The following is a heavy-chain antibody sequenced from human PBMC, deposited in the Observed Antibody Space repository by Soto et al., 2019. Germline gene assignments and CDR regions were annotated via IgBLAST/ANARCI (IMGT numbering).Heavy chain of an antibody. V-gene: IGHV3-23*01. Sequence: EVQLLESGGGLVQPGGSLRLSCAASGFTVSSYAMSWVRQTPGKGLEWVSAIGDSGVSTYHADSVKGRFTISRDNSKNTLFLQMNSLRAEDTAVYYCAKGSRGSYDSRHYYYFDNWGQGTLVTVSS. CDR2: IGDSGVST. J-gene: IGHJ4*02. CDR1: GFTVSSYA. D-gene: IGHD3-22*01. CDR3: AKGSRGSYDSRHYYYFDN.